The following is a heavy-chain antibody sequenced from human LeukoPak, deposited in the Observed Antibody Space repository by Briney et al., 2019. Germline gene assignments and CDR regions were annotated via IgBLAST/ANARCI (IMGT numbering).Heavy chain of an antibody. CDR1: GVSISSSNSY. CDR2: IYHSGST. V-gene: IGHV4-39*07. CDR3: ESGTPQLWSSF. D-gene: IGHD5-18*01. Sequence: SETLSLTCTVSGVSISSSNSYWGWIRQPPGKGLEWIGSIYHSGSTYYNPSLKSRVTISVDTSKNQFSLKLSSVTAADTAVYYCESGTPQLWSSFWGQGTLVTVSS. J-gene: IGHJ4*02.